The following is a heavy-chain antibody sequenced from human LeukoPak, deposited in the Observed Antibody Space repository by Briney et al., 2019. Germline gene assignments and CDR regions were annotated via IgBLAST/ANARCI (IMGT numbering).Heavy chain of an antibody. V-gene: IGHV1-46*01. CDR2: INPSGGST. CDR1: GYTFTSYY. D-gene: IGHD2-15*01. J-gene: IGHJ6*03. Sequence: ASVKVSCKASGYTFTSYYMHWVRQAPGQGLEWMGIINPSGGSTSYAQKFQGRVTMTRDTSTSTVYMELSSLRSEDTAVYYCARDRYEVVAYYYMDVWGKGTTVTVSS. CDR3: ARDRYEVVAYYYMDV.